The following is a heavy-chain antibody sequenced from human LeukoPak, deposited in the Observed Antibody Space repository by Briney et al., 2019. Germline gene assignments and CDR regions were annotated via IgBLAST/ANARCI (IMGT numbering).Heavy chain of an antibody. D-gene: IGHD6-6*01. CDR3: AREQYSRSSHDALDL. V-gene: IGHV3-21*01. CDR2: ISSSGSSV. J-gene: IGHJ3*01. Sequence: GGSLRLSCAASEFTFSSHFTNWVRQAPGKGLEWVSSISSSGSSVLYADSLKGRFTISRDNAKNSLYLQMNSLRPEDTAVYYCAREQYSRSSHDALDLWGQGTMVTVSS. CDR1: EFTFSSHF.